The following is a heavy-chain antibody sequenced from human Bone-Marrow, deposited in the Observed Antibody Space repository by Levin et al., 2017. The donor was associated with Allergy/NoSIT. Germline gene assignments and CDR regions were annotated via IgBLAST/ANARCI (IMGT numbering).Heavy chain of an antibody. CDR3: ARLSHYNDSC. CDR2: INPNSGGP. J-gene: IGHJ4*02. CDR1: GYTFTGYY. Sequence: LGASVKVSCKASGYTFTGYYLHWVRQAPGQGPEWMGWINPNSGGPNYAQKFQGRVTMTRDTSISTAYMELSRLRSDDTAVYYCARLSHYNDSCWGPGTLVTVSS. V-gene: IGHV1-2*03. D-gene: IGHD3-22*01.